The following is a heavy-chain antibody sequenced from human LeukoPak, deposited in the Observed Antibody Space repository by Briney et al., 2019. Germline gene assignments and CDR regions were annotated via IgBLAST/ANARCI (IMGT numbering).Heavy chain of an antibody. D-gene: IGHD3-3*01. CDR3: ARDQSTYYDFWSGYSGYYYYYGMDV. J-gene: IGHJ6*02. Sequence: GGSLRLSCAASGFTFSSYAMPWVRQAPGKGLEWVAVISYDGSNKYYADSVKGRFTISRDNAKNTLYLQMNSLRAEDTAVYYCARDQSTYYDFWSGYSGYYYYYGMDVWGQGTTVTVSS. CDR2: ISYDGSNK. CDR1: GFTFSSYA. V-gene: IGHV3-30-3*01.